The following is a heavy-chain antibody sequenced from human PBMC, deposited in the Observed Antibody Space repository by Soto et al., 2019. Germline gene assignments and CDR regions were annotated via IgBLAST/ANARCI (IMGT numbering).Heavy chain of an antibody. D-gene: IGHD3-22*01. Sequence: EVQLLESGGVLVQPGWSLRLSCAASGFTFSSYAMSWVRQAPGKGLEWVSAISGSGGSTYYADSVKGRFTISRDNSKNALYLQMNSLRAEDTAVYYLALGRVYDRSGYYFYYGMDVWGQGTTVTVSS. CDR2: ISGSGGST. CDR3: ALGRVYDRSGYYFYYGMDV. V-gene: IGHV3-23*01. J-gene: IGHJ6*02. CDR1: GFTFSSYA.